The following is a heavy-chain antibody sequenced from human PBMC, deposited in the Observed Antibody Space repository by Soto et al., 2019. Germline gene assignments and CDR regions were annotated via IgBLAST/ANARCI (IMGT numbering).Heavy chain of an antibody. CDR1: GFSLSSVGVG. V-gene: IGHV2-5*02. Sequence: QITLKESGPTLVKPALTLTLTCSFSGFSLSSVGVGVVWFRQPPGKALEWLARIYWDDDKRYSPSLKSRHTITKDTSKNHEVLTMPNADPVDTASYYGAHTLDRGEGRFDYWGQGTLVTVSS. CDR2: IYWDDDK. J-gene: IGHJ4*02. CDR3: AHTLDRGEGRFDY. D-gene: IGHD3-10*01.